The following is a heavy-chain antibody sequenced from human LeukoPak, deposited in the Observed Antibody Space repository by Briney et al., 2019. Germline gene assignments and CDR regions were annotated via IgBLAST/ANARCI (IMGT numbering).Heavy chain of an antibody. V-gene: IGHV4-59*08. CDR1: PLSVTNYY. CDR3: ARHASYFYSSPYAD. J-gene: IGHJ4*02. Sequence: SETLSLTCAVSPLSVTNYYWSWIRQPPGKGLEWIGYIYYTGNTNYNPSLKSRVTPSLDTSKNQFSLRLNSVTATDTAVYYCARHASYFYSSPYADWGQGTLVTVSS. D-gene: IGHD3-22*01. CDR2: IYYTGNT.